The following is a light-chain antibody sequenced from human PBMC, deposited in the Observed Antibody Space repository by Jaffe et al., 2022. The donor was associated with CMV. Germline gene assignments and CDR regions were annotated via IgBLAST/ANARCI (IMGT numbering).Light chain of an antibody. Sequence: AIQLTQSPSSLSASVGDRVTITCRASQGISTALAWYQQKPGKAPKLLIYDASSLESGVPSRFSGSGSGTDFTLTISGLQTEDSASYYCQHFKNYPHAFGQGTRLEIK. V-gene: IGKV1D-13*01. J-gene: IGKJ5*01. CDR1: QGISTA. CDR2: DAS. CDR3: QHFKNYPHA.